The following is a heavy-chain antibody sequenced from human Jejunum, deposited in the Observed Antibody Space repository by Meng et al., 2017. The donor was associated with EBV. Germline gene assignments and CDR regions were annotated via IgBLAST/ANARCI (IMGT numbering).Heavy chain of an antibody. CDR3: ARVRCSGGSCFYFDY. CDR2: IYHDGSS. Sequence: QVQLQESGPGLVNPSGTLSLTCAVSGGSITSSDWWTWVRQLPGEGLEWIGEIYHDGSSNYSPSLKSRVTILLDKSENHFSLKLNSVTAADTAVYYCARVRCSGGSCFYFDYWGQGARVTVSS. V-gene: IGHV4-4*02. J-gene: IGHJ4*02. CDR1: GGSITSSDW. D-gene: IGHD2-15*01.